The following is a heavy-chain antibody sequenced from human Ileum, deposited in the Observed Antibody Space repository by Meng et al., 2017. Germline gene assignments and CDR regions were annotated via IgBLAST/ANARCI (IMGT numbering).Heavy chain of an antibody. V-gene: IGHV3-53*02. CDR1: GFSVSRTF. CDR2: IHSGGNT. J-gene: IGHJ4*02. CDR3: ASGHLDY. Sequence: VHLVETGGGLIQPGGSQVLSCAASGFSVSRTFMAWVRQAPGKGLEWVSIIHSGGNTYYADSVKGRFTISRDNSKNTVYLQMNSLRAEDTAIYYCASGHLDYWGQGTLVTVSS.